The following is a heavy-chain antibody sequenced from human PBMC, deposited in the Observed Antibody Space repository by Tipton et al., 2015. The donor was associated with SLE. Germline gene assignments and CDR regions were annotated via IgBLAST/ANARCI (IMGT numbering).Heavy chain of an antibody. CDR3: ARGPAMTTDYYYMDV. CDR2: ISSSGSTI. J-gene: IGHJ6*03. V-gene: IGHV3-48*03. D-gene: IGHD4-11*01. CDR1: GFTFSSYD. Sequence: SLRLSCAASGFTFSSYDMNWVRQAPGKGLEWVSYISSSGSTIYYADSVKGRFTISRDNAKNSLYLQMNSLRAEDTAVYYCARGPAMTTDYYYMDVWGKGTTVTVSS.